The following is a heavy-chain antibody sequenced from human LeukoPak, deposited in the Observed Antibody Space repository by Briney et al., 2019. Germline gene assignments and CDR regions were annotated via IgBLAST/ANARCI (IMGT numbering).Heavy chain of an antibody. V-gene: IGHV4-4*07. CDR1: GGSISSYY. Sequence: PSETLSLTCTVSGGSISSYYWSWIRQPAGKGLEWIGRIYTSGSTNYNPSLKSRVTISVDTSKNQFSLKLSSVTAADTAVYYCASLNYYGSEWYYYYYYYMDVWGKGTTVTISS. D-gene: IGHD3-10*01. CDR2: IYTSGST. CDR3: ASLNYYGSEWYYYYYYYMDV. J-gene: IGHJ6*03.